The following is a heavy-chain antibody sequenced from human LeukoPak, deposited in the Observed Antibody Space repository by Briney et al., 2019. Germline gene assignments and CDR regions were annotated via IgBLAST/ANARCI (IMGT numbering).Heavy chain of an antibody. J-gene: IGHJ4*02. V-gene: IGHV1-46*01. Sequence: ASVKVSCKASGYTFTSYYMHWVRQAPGQGLEWMGVINPSGGSTSYAQKFQGRITMTTDTSTSTAYMELRSLRSDDTAVYYCARTNGGYEYNWGQGTRVIVSS. CDR1: GYTFTSYY. CDR2: INPSGGST. D-gene: IGHD5-12*01. CDR3: ARTNGGYEYN.